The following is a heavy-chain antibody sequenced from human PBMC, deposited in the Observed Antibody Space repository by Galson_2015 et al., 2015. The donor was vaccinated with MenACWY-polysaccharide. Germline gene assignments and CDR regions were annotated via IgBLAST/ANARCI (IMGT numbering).Heavy chain of an antibody. CDR1: GSRFRNSG. V-gene: IGHV3-33*01. CDR2: IQYDGSNK. D-gene: IGHD2-2*01. J-gene: IGHJ3*02. Sequence: CAASGSRFRNSGMHWVRQAPGQGLGWVAVIQYDGSNKVYADSVKGRFTISRDNSKNTVFLEMNTLGVEDTAVYYCAREGSRIVFHAFDIWGQGTMVTVSS. CDR3: AREGSRIVFHAFDI.